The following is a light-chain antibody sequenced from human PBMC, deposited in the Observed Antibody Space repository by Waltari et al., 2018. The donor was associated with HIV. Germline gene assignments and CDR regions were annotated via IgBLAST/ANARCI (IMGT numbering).Light chain of an antibody. V-gene: IGKV1-39*01. CDR2: AAS. CDR1: QDISNC. Sequence: DIQMTQSPSSLSASVGDRVTITCQASQDISNCLNWYQKKPEKAPKLLIYAASSLQSGVPLRFSGSGSGTDFTLTITSLQPEDVATYYCQQSYTTPCTFGQGTKLDIQ. CDR3: QQSYTTPCT. J-gene: IGKJ2*02.